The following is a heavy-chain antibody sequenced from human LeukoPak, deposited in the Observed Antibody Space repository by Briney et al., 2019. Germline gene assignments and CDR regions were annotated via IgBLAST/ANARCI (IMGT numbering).Heavy chain of an antibody. Sequence: GGSLRLSCAASGFTFSSYGMHWVRQALGKGLEWVAVISFDGSNKYYADFVKGRFTISRDNSKNTLYLQMSSLKIEDTALYYCATRGGVEAFDIWGQGTMVSVSS. CDR3: ATRGGVEAFDI. CDR2: ISFDGSNK. J-gene: IGHJ3*02. V-gene: IGHV3-30*03. CDR1: GFTFSSYG. D-gene: IGHD3-10*01.